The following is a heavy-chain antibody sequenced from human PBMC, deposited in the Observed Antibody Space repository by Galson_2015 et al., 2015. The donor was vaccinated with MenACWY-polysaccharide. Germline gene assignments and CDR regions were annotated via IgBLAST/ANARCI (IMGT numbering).Heavy chain of an antibody. CDR1: GFTFDDYA. D-gene: IGHD6-13*01. J-gene: IGHJ4*02. Sequence: SLRLSCAASGFTFDDYAMHWVRQAPGKGLEWVSGISWNSGSIGYADSVKGRFTISRDNAKNSLYLQMNSLRAEDTALYYCAKDLAAAGEFAGDYWGQGTLVTVSS. CDR2: ISWNSGSI. V-gene: IGHV3-9*01. CDR3: AKDLAAAGEFAGDY.